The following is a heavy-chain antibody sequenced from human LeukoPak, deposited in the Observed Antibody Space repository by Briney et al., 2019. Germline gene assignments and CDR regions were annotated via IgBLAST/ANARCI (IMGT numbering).Heavy chain of an antibody. CDR2: ISGSGGST. Sequence: GGSLRLSCAASGFTFSNYAMSWVRQAPGKGLEWVSAISGSGGSTYYADSVKGRFTISRDNSKNTLYLQMNSLRAGDTAVYYCAKDPGSGWYGVSYYYMDVWGKGTTVTISS. CDR1: GFTFSNYA. D-gene: IGHD6-19*01. J-gene: IGHJ6*03. CDR3: AKDPGSGWYGVSYYYMDV. V-gene: IGHV3-23*01.